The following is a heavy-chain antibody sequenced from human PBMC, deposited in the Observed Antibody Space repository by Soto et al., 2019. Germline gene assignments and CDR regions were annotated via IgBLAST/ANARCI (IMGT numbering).Heavy chain of an antibody. CDR3: ARAYYGSGSYYSYYYYGMDV. CDR2: ISSSSSYI. D-gene: IGHD3-10*01. V-gene: IGHV3-21*01. CDR1: GFTFSSYS. Sequence: EVQLVESGGGLVKPGGSLRLSCAASGFTFSSYSMNWVRQAPGKGLEWVSSISSSSSYIYYADSVKGRFTISRDNAKNSLDLQMNSLRAEDTAVYYCARAYYGSGSYYSYYYYGMDVWGQGTTVTVSS. J-gene: IGHJ6*02.